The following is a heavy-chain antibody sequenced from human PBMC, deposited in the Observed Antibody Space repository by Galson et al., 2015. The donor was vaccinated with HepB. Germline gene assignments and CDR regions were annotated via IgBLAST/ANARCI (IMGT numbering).Heavy chain of an antibody. Sequence: SLRLSCAASGFTFSSYAMSWVRQAPGKGLEWISAISGSDGSTYYVDSVKGRFTISRDNSKNTLYLQMNSLRAEDTAVYYCAKGRGSGYKNFQHWGQGTLVTVSS. D-gene: IGHD3-22*01. V-gene: IGHV3-23*01. CDR3: AKGRGSGYKNFQH. J-gene: IGHJ1*01. CDR1: GFTFSSYA. CDR2: ISGSDGST.